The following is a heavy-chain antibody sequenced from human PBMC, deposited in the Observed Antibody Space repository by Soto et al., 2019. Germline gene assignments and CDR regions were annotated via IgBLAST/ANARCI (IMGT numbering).Heavy chain of an antibody. D-gene: IGHD3-22*01. J-gene: IGHJ4*02. CDR3: AILGTYYFDNSDNYFEF. CDR1: GYTLTRYS. V-gene: IGHV1-3*05. Sequence: QVQLVQSGAEEMKPGASVKVSCKASGYTLTRYSIHWVRQAPGQRLEWMGWINAGNGNTKFSQKFQGRVTITRDTSASTAYMELRGLRSEDTAVYYCAILGTYYFDNSDNYFEFWGQGTLVIVSS. CDR2: INAGNGNT.